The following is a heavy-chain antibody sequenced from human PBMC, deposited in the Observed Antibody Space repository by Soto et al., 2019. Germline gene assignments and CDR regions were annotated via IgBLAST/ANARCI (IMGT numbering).Heavy chain of an antibody. CDR3: ARVGGFGATTIDY. CDR2: IYYSGST. V-gene: IGHV4-30-4*01. D-gene: IGHD3-10*01. J-gene: IGHJ4*02. Sequence: SETLSLTCDVSGGSISSGDYYWSWIRQPPGKGLEWIGYIYYSGSTYYNPSLKSRVTISVDTSKNQFSLKLSSVTAADTAVYYCARVGGFGATTIDYWGQGTLVTVS. CDR1: GGSISSGDYY.